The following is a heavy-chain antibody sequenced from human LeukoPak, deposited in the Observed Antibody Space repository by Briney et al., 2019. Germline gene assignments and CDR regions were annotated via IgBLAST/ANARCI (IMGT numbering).Heavy chain of an antibody. J-gene: IGHJ5*02. CDR2: ISSSSYI. D-gene: IGHD6-19*01. CDR3: ARVRSWQWPRFDP. V-gene: IGHV3-21*01. Sequence: PGGSLRLSCAASGFTFSSYSMNWVRQAPGKGLEWVSSISSSSYIYYADSVKGRFTISRDNAKNSLYLQMNSLRAEDTAVYYCARVRSWQWPRFDPWGQGTLVTVSS. CDR1: GFTFSSYS.